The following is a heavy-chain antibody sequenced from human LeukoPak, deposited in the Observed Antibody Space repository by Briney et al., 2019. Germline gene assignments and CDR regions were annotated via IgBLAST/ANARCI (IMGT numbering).Heavy chain of an antibody. V-gene: IGHV1-18*01. J-gene: IGHJ6*02. CDR2: ISAYNGST. Sequence: ASVKVSFTASGYTFTSYGMSWVRQAPGQGLEWMGWISAYNGSTKYAQKLQGRVTMTTDTSTGTAYMELRSPRPDDTAVYYCARDLTSNVAVTEYHYYAMDVWGQGTTVTVSS. CDR1: GYTFTSYG. D-gene: IGHD6-19*01. CDR3: ARDLTSNVAVTEYHYYAMDV.